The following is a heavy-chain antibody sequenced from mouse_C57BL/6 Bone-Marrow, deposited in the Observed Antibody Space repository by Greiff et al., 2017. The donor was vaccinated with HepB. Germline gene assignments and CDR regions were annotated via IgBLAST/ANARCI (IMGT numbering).Heavy chain of an antibody. V-gene: IGHV1-22*01. D-gene: IGHD1-1*01. CDR2: INPNNGGT. CDR3: ARPPRNYYGSSYGFAY. J-gene: IGHJ3*01. CDR1: GYTFTDYN. Sequence: VQLQQSGPELVKPGASVKMSCKASGYTFTDYNMHWVKQSHGKSLEWIGYINPNNGGTSYNQKFKGKATLTVNKSSSTAYMELRSLTSEDSAVYYCARPPRNYYGSSYGFAYWGQGTLVTVSA.